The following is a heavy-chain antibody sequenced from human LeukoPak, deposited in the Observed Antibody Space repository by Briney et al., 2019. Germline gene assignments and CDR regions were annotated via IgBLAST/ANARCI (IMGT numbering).Heavy chain of an antibody. D-gene: IGHD4-17*01. CDR3: AKGDGDYMYYFDY. CDR1: GFTFSSYA. CDR2: ISGSGGST. J-gene: IGHJ4*02. Sequence: PGGSLRLSCAASGFTFSSYAMSCVRQAPGKGLEWVSAISGSGGSTYYADSVKGRFTISRDNSKNTLYLQMNSLRAEDTAVYYCAKGDGDYMYYFDYWGQGTLVTVSS. V-gene: IGHV3-23*01.